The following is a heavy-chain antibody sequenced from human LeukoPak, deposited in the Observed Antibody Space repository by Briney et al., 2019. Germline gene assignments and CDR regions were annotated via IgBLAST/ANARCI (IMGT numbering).Heavy chain of an antibody. CDR1: GLTFSSYW. Sequence: GGSLILSCAASGLTFSSYWMSWVRQAPGKGLEWVANIKEDGSDKYYVDFVRGRFTISRDSAKNSLYLQMNSLRAEDTAVYYCARDVTAFDYWGQGTLVTVSS. CDR3: ARDVTAFDY. CDR2: IKEDGSDK. J-gene: IGHJ4*02. D-gene: IGHD3-16*01. V-gene: IGHV3-7*05.